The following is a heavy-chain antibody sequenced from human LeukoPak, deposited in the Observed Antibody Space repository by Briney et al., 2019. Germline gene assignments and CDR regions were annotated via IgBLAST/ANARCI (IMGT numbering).Heavy chain of an antibody. Sequence: PGGSLRLSCAASGFTFSSYSMNWVRQAPGKGLEWVSSISSSSSYIYYADSVKGRFTISRDNAKNSLYLQMNSLRAEDTAVYYCARAETHGAAWATTDAFDIWGQGTMVTVSS. CDR3: ARAETHGAAWATTDAFDI. D-gene: IGHD6-13*01. CDR1: GFTFSSYS. V-gene: IGHV3-21*01. CDR2: ISSSSSYI. J-gene: IGHJ3*02.